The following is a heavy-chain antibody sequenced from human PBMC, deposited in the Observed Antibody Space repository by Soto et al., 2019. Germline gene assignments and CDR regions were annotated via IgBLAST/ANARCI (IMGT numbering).Heavy chain of an antibody. Sequence: GGSLRLSCAASGLTFSYRYMDWVRQAPGKGLEWVGRIRKKTNSYTTEYAASVKGRFIISRDDSTNSLYLQMSSLKTEDTAVYYCTTVTTVDYYFDYWGQGTLVTVSS. CDR2: IRKKTNSYTT. CDR3: TTVTTVDYYFDY. CDR1: GLTFSYRY. V-gene: IGHV3-72*01. J-gene: IGHJ4*02. D-gene: IGHD4-17*01.